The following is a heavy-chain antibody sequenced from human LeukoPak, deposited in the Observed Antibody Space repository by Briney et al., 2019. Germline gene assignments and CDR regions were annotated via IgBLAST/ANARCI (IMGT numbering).Heavy chain of an antibody. CDR3: ARTTPIDLRVGCWFDP. CDR2: IYYSGST. CDR1: GYSISNGYY. D-gene: IGHD1-1*01. J-gene: IGHJ5*02. Sequence: PSETLSLTCTASGYSISNGYYWGWIRQPPGKGLEWIGYIYYSGSTNYNPSLKSRVTISVDTSKNQFSLKLSSVTAADTAVYYCARTTPIDLRVGCWFDPWGQGTLVTVSS. V-gene: IGHV4-61*01.